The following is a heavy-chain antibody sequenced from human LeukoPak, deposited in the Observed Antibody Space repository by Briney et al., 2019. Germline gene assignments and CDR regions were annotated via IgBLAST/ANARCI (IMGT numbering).Heavy chain of an antibody. CDR2: ISSSTTYL. Sequence: GGSLRLSCAASGFTFSSYSMNWVRQAPGKGLEWVSSISSSTTYLYYADSVKGRFTISRDNAKNSLYLQMNSLRAEDTAVYCCAKDVTYYDFWSGIDYWGQGTLVTVSS. D-gene: IGHD3-3*01. J-gene: IGHJ4*02. CDR3: AKDVTYYDFWSGIDY. V-gene: IGHV3-21*01. CDR1: GFTFSSYS.